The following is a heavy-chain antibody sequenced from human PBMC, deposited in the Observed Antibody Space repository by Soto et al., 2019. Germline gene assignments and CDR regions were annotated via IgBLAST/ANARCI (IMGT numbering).Heavy chain of an antibody. CDR2: ITTDKGKT. Sequence: ASVKVSCKTSGYTFTSFGISWVRQAPGQGLEWMGWITTDKGKTNYAQKFQGRVTMTTDTSTSTAYMELRSLRSDDTAVYYCARTAAFGRYGMDVWGQGTTVTVSS. V-gene: IGHV1-18*01. J-gene: IGHJ6*02. CDR1: GYTFTSFG. D-gene: IGHD6-13*01. CDR3: ARTAAFGRYGMDV.